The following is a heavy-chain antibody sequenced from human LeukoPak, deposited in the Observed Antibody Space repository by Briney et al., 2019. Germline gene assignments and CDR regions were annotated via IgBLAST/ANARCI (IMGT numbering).Heavy chain of an antibody. Sequence: GGSLRLSCTASGFSFSGHWMHWVRQAPGKGLERVAVISYDGSNKYYADSVKGRFTISRDNSKNTLYLQMNSLRAEDTAVYYCAKTMVGATTSDYWGQGTLVTVSS. CDR2: ISYDGSNK. CDR1: GFSFSGHW. D-gene: IGHD1-26*01. CDR3: AKTMVGATTSDY. V-gene: IGHV3-30*18. J-gene: IGHJ4*02.